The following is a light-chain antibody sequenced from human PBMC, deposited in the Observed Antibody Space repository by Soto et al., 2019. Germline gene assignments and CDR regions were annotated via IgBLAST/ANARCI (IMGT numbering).Light chain of an antibody. V-gene: IGKV3-20*01. CDR1: QSVSSN. J-gene: IGKJ1*01. CDR2: GAS. Sequence: EIVMTQSPATLSVSPGERATPSCRASQSVSSNLAWYHQKPGQAPRLLIYGASNRATGIPDRFSGSGSGTDFTLTISRLEPEDFAVYYCQQYGSSGTFGQGTKVDIK. CDR3: QQYGSSGT.